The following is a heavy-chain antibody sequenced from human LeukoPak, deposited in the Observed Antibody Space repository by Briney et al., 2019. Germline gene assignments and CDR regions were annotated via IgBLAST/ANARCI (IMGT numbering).Heavy chain of an antibody. V-gene: IGHV3-7*01. D-gene: IGHD6-19*01. J-gene: IGHJ4*02. CDR1: RFTFSSYW. Sequence: GGSLRLSCAASRFTFSSYWMTWVRQAPGKGLEWVANINQDGSVKYYVDSVKGRFTTSRDNAKNSLYLQMNSLRVDDTAVYYCASLGEGSGWNDYWGQGTLVTVSS. CDR3: ASLGEGSGWNDY. CDR2: INQDGSVK.